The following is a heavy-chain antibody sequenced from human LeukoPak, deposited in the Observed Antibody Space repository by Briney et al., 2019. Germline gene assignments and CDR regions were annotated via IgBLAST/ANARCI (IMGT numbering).Heavy chain of an antibody. Sequence: ASVKVSCKVSRYTLTELSMHWVRQAPGKGREGMGGFDPEDGETIYAQKFQGRVTMTEDTSTDTAYMELSSLRSEDTAVYYCATILLDGYNRNFDYWGQGTLVTVSS. CDR3: ATILLDGYNRNFDY. D-gene: IGHD5-24*01. CDR2: FDPEDGET. CDR1: RYTLTELS. J-gene: IGHJ4*02. V-gene: IGHV1-24*01.